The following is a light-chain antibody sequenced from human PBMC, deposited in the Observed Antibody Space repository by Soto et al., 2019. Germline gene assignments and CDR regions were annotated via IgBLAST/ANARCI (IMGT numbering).Light chain of an antibody. Sequence: EIVLTQSPATLSLSPGERATLSCRASQSVSSYLAWYQQKPGQPPRLLIYDASNRATGIPARFSGSGSGTDFTLTISSLEPEDFVVYYCQQRNNWPLTFGQGTRLE. CDR2: DAS. J-gene: IGKJ5*01. CDR1: QSVSSY. V-gene: IGKV3-11*01. CDR3: QQRNNWPLT.